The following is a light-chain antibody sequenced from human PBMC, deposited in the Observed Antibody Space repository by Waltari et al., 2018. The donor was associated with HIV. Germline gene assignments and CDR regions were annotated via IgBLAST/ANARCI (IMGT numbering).Light chain of an antibody. CDR2: DKN. CDR1: SLRSYY. V-gene: IGLV3-19*01. Sequence: SSELTQDPAVSVALGQTVRITCHGDSLRSYYASWYQQKPGQAPVLVIYDKNNRPSGIPDRFSGSSSGNTASLTITGAQAEDEADYYCNSRDSSGNLVVFGGGTKLTVL. CDR3: NSRDSSGNLVV. J-gene: IGLJ2*01.